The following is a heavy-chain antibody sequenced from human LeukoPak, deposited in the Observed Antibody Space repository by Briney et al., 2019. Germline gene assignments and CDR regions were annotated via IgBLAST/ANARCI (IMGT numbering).Heavy chain of an antibody. CDR3: ARDPHGDYYDSSGYYYDY. CDR1: GYTFTSYY. CDR2: INPSGGST. V-gene: IGHV1-46*01. D-gene: IGHD3-22*01. Sequence: ASVTVSCKASGYTFTSYYMHWVRQAPGQGLEWMGIINPSGGSTSYAQKFQGRVTMTRDTSTSTVYMELSSLRSEDTAVYYCARDPHGDYYDSSGYYYDYWGQGTLVTVSS. J-gene: IGHJ4*02.